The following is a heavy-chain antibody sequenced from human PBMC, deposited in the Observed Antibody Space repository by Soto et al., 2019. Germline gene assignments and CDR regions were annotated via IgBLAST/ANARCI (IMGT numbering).Heavy chain of an antibody. CDR1: GGSISSGGPY. CDR3: ARMTMVRGVIYYYGMDV. V-gene: IGHV4-31*03. D-gene: IGHD3-10*01. CDR2: IYYSGST. J-gene: IGHJ6*02. Sequence: QVQLQESGPGLVKPSQTLSLTCTVSGGSISSGGPYWGWIRQHPGKGLEWIGYIYYSGSTYYKSSLKSRVNISVDTSNNQFSLKLSSVTAADTAVYYCARMTMVRGVIYYYGMDVWGQGTTVTVSS.